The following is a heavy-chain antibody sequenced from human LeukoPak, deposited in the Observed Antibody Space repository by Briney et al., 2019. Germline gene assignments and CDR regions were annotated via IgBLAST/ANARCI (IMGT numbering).Heavy chain of an antibody. V-gene: IGHV3-21*01. CDR1: GFTFSSYS. D-gene: IGHD3-3*01. J-gene: IGHJ4*02. CDR3: ARVEPPDFWSGYYTGLYFDY. CDR2: ISSSSSYI. Sequence: GGSLRLSCAASGFTFSSYSMNWVRQAPGKGLEWVSSISSSSSYIYYADSVKGRFTISRGNAKNSLYLQMSSLRAEDTAVYYCARVEPPDFWSGYYTGLYFDYWGQGTLVTVSS.